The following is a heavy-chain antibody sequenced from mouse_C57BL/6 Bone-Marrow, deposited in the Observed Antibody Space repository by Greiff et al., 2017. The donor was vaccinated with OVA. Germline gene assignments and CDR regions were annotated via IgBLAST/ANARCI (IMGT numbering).Heavy chain of an antibody. D-gene: IGHD2-5*01. CDR3: ASADYSNNDYAMDY. CDR1: GFTFSDYY. J-gene: IGHJ4*01. V-gene: IGHV5-12*01. Sequence: EVKLMESGGGLVQPGGSLKLSCEASGFTFSDYYMYWVRQTPEKRLEWVAYISNGGGSTYYPDTVKGRFTISRDNAKNTLYLQMSRLKSEDTAMYYCASADYSNNDYAMDYWGQGTSVTVSS. CDR2: ISNGGGST.